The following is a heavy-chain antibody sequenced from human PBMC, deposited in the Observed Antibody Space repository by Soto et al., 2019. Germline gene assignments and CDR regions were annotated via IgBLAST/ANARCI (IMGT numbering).Heavy chain of an antibody. Sequence: ETLSLTCTVSGGSVSSGPYYWSWIRQSPGKGLEWIGYIYYSGSANYNPSLESRVTISVDTSKNQFSLKLSSVTAADTAVYYCARDVVPHLDSGWSTRRFDPWGQGTLVTVSS. D-gene: IGHD6-19*01. V-gene: IGHV4-61*01. CDR3: ARDVVPHLDSGWSTRRFDP. CDR2: IYYSGSA. J-gene: IGHJ5*02. CDR1: GGSVSSGPYY.